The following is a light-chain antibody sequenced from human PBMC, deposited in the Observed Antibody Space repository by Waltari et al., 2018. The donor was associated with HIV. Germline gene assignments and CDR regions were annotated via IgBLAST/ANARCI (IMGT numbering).Light chain of an antibody. V-gene: IGLV2-23*01. CDR2: EGN. CDR1: SSDIGGYKF. J-gene: IGLJ2*01. CDR3: CSYAGSSTWV. Sequence: QSALTQPASVSGSPGQSITISCTATSSDIGGYKFVSWYQEHPGKAPKLMIFEGNKLPSGVSDRFSGSKSGNTASLTISGLRAEDEAHYYCCSYAGSSTWVFGGGTKLTVL.